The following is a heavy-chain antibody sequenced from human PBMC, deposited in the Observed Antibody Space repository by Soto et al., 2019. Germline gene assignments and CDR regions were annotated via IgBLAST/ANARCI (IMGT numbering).Heavy chain of an antibody. CDR1: GFTFNKYA. CDR3: AKSRSVEDAFDI. CDR2: IRGRGGDT. J-gene: IGHJ3*02. V-gene: IGHV3-23*01. Sequence: EVQLLESGGGLIQPGGSLRLSCAAAGFTFNKYAMSWVRQAPGKGLEWVSAIRGRGGDTYYADSVKGRFTISRDNSKNTLELQMNSLRAEDTAIYYCAKSRSVEDAFDIWGQGTMVTVSS.